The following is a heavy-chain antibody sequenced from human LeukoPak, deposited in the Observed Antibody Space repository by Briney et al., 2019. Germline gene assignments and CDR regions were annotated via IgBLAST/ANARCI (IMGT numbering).Heavy chain of an antibody. CDR2: IYSGGST. CDR3: ARDRVWTVLY. Sequence: PGGSLRLSCAASGFTVSSSYMSWVRQAPGKGLEWVSVIYSGGSTYYADSVKGRFTISRDNSKNTLYLQMNSLRAEDTATYYCARDRVWTVLYWGQGTLVTVSS. CDR1: GFTVSSSY. J-gene: IGHJ4*02. D-gene: IGHD6-13*01. V-gene: IGHV3-66*01.